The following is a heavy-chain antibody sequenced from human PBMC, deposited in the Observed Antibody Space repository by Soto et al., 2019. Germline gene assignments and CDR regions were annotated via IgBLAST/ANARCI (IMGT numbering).Heavy chain of an antibody. CDR2: ISGSGGST. CDR3: AKSLRGIIIDFDC. V-gene: IGHV3-23*01. CDR1: GFTFSINA. Sequence: PGGSLRLSCAASGFTFSINATSWVRQAPGKGLEWVSAISGSGGSTYSVDSVKGRFTISRDNSKNTLYLQMNSLRAEDTAVYYCAKSLRGIIIDFDCWGQGTLVTVSS. J-gene: IGHJ4*02. D-gene: IGHD3-10*01.